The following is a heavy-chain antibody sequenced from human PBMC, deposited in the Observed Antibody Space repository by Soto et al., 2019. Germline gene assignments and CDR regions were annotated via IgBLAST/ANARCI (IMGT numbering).Heavy chain of an antibody. J-gene: IGHJ6*02. V-gene: IGHV3-30-3*01. CDR3: ARDLWRYCISTSCYGMDV. CDR2: ISYDGSNK. Sequence: GGSLRLSCAASGFTFSSYAMHWVRQAPGKGLEWVAVISYDGSNKYYADSVKGRFTISRDNSKNTLYLQMNSLRAEDTAVYYWARDLWRYCISTSCYGMDVWGQGTTVTVSS. D-gene: IGHD2-2*01. CDR1: GFTFSSYA.